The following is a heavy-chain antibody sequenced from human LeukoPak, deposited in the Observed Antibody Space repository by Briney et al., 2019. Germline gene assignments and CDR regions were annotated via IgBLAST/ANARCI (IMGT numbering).Heavy chain of an antibody. CDR3: ARGRAGTTRIPMVRGVADY. Sequence: SETLSLTCAVYGGSFSGYYWSWIRQPPGKGLEWIGEINHSGSTNYNPSLKSRVTLSVDTSKNQFSLKLSSVTAADTAVYYCARGRAGTTRIPMVRGVADYWGQGTLVTVSS. CDR2: INHSGST. J-gene: IGHJ4*02. D-gene: IGHD3-10*01. V-gene: IGHV4-34*01. CDR1: GGSFSGYY.